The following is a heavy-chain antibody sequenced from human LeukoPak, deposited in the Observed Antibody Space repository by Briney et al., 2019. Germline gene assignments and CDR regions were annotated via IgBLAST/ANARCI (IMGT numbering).Heavy chain of an antibody. J-gene: IGHJ4*02. CDR2: IYYSGST. V-gene: IGHV4-39*01. D-gene: IGHD2-15*01. Sequence: SETLSLTCTVSGGSISSSSYYWGWIRQPPGKGLEWIGSIYYSGSTYYNPSLKSRVTISVDTSKNQFSLKLSSVTAADTAVYYCASPGGYSSGGSCYLDYWGQGTLVTVSS. CDR1: GGSISSSSYY. CDR3: ASPGGYSSGGSCYLDY.